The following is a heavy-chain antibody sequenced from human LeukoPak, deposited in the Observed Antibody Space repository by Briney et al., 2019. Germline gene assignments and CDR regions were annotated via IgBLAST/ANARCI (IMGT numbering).Heavy chain of an antibody. CDR3: ARIAFYDISQYFDY. CDR1: GGSISSYY. CDR2: IYYSGST. V-gene: IGHV4-59*01. Sequence: SETLSLTCTVSGGSISSYYWSWIRQPPGKGLEWIGYIYYSGSTNYNPSLKSRVTISVDTSKNQFSLKLSSVIAADTAVYYCARIAFYDISQYFDYWGQGTLVTVSS. D-gene: IGHD3-9*01. J-gene: IGHJ4*02.